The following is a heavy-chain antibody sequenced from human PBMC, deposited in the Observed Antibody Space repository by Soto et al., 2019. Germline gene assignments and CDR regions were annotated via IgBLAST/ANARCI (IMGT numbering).Heavy chain of an antibody. J-gene: IGHJ4*02. V-gene: IGHV4-31*03. Sequence: QVQLQESGPGLVKPSQTLSLTCTVSGGSISSGGYYWSWIRPHPGKGMEWVGYIYYSGSTYYNPSLKSRVTISVDTSKNRYSRKLRAVTAADTAVYYCARGKRRVYGSGGDYFDYWGQGTLVTVSS. CDR1: GGSISSGGYY. CDR3: ARGKRRVYGSGGDYFDY. CDR2: IYYSGST. D-gene: IGHD3-10*01.